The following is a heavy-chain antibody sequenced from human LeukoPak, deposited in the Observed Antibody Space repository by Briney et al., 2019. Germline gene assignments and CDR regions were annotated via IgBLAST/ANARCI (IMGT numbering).Heavy chain of an antibody. V-gene: IGHV3-30*02. CDR2: IRYDGSNK. J-gene: IGHJ4*02. Sequence: PGGSLRLSCAASGFTFRSYGMHWVRQAPGKGLEWVAVIRYDGSNKYYADSVKGRFTISRDNSKNTLYLQMNSLRAEDTAVYYCAKDDDVVVPAAISGPDYWGQGTLVTVSS. CDR1: GFTFRSYG. D-gene: IGHD2-2*01. CDR3: AKDDDVVVPAAISGPDY.